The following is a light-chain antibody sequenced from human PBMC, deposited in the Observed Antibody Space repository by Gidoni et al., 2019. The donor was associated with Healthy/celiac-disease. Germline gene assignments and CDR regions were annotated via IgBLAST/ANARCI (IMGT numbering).Light chain of an antibody. CDR3: QSYDSSLSGSVV. Sequence: HSVLTHPPSVSGAPGQRATISCTGSSSNIGAGYAVPWYQQLPGTAPKLLIYGNSNRPSGVPDRFSGSKSGTSASLAITGLQAEDEADYYCQSYDSSLSGSVVFGGGTKLTVL. V-gene: IGLV1-40*01. CDR1: SSNIGAGYA. J-gene: IGLJ2*01. CDR2: GNS.